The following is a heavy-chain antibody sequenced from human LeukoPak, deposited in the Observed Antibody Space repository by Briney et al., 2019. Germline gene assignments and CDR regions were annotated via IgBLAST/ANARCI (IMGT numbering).Heavy chain of an antibody. CDR1: GFTFSSYA. Sequence: GGSLRLSCAASGFTFSSYAMHWVRQAPGKGLEWVAVISYDESNKYYADSVKGRFTISRDNSKNTLYLQMNSLRAEDTAVYYCARSPKAVAGKPSDYWGQGTLVTVSS. CDR2: ISYDESNK. D-gene: IGHD6-13*01. J-gene: IGHJ4*02. V-gene: IGHV3-30*04. CDR3: ARSPKAVAGKPSDY.